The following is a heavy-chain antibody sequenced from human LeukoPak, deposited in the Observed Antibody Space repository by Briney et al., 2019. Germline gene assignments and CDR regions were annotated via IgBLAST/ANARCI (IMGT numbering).Heavy chain of an antibody. CDR1: GYTFSGYH. Sequence: AASVRVSCKASGYTFSGYHMHWVRQAPGQGPEWMGIINPSDGSTSYPQRFQGRVTMTRDTSTSTVNMELSSLRSEDTAVYYCARGEEPMGGRPHYYYYYYMDVWGKGTTVTISS. J-gene: IGHJ6*03. V-gene: IGHV1-46*01. CDR2: INPSDGST. CDR3: ARGEEPMGGRPHYYYYYYMDV. D-gene: IGHD3-16*01.